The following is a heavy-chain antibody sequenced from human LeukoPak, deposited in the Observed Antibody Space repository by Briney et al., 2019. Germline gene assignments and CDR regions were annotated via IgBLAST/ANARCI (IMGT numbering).Heavy chain of an antibody. Sequence: GSLRLSCAASGFTFSSDWMHWVRQAPGKGLVWVSRIKSDGSSTRYADSVKGRFTISRDNAKNTLYLQMNSLRVEDTAVYYCARRGTSSSWAHFDYWGQGTLVTVSS. CDR2: IKSDGSST. CDR3: ARRGTSSSWAHFDY. D-gene: IGHD6-13*01. CDR1: GFTFSSDW. J-gene: IGHJ4*02. V-gene: IGHV3-74*01.